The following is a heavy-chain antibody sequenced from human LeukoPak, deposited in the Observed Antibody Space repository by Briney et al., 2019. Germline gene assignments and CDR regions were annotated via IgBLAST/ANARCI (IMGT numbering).Heavy chain of an antibody. CDR2: IYCSGST. Sequence: SETLSLTCTISGASISSSSWSWIRQPPGKGLEWIGYIYCSGSTNYNPSLKSRVTKSVDTSKNQFSLKLSSVTAADTAVYYCARDTLESYGSGSYRWFDPWGQGTLVTVSS. CDR1: GASISSSS. D-gene: IGHD3-10*01. CDR3: ARDTLESYGSGSYRWFDP. J-gene: IGHJ5*02. V-gene: IGHV4-59*01.